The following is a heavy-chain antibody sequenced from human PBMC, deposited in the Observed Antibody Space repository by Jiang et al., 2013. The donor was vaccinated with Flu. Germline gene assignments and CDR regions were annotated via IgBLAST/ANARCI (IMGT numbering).Heavy chain of an antibody. CDR2: ISAYNGKT. Sequence: GAEVKKPGASVKVSCKASGYNFTSYGITWVRQAPGQGLECMGWISAYNGKTRYTERLQGRVTMTTDTSTSTAYMELRSLRSDDTAVYYCVRDAVKEWESPGGLFDSLGQGTPVTVSS. D-gene: IGHD1-26*01. CDR3: VRDAVKEWESPGGLFDS. V-gene: IGHV1-18*04. CDR1: GYNFTSYG. J-gene: IGHJ4*02.